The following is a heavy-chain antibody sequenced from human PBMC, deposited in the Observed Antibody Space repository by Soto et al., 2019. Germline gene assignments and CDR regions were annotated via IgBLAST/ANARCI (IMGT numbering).Heavy chain of an antibody. J-gene: IGHJ4*02. D-gene: IGHD4-17*01. V-gene: IGHV4-30-2*01. CDR2: IYPSGNT. CDR3: VRGGGGTVTTLAFDY. Sequence: WSWIRQPPGKGLEWIGYIYPSGNTYYNSSLKSRVTISADRSKNQFSLNMTSVTAADTAVYYCVRGGGGTVTTLAFDYWGQGTLVTVSS.